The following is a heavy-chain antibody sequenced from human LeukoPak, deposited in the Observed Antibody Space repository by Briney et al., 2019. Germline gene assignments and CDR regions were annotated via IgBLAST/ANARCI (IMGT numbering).Heavy chain of an antibody. CDR2: IYYSGST. CDR1: GGSISSYY. D-gene: IGHD2-2*01. CDR3: ARAPSPGLRYCSGTSCYPDS. V-gene: IGHV4-59*01. J-gene: IGHJ4*02. Sequence: SETLSLTCTVSGGSISSYYWSWIRQPPGEGLEWIGYIYYSGSTNYNPSLKSRVTISVDTSKNQFSLKLSSVTAADTAVYYCARAPSPGLRYCSGTSCYPDSWGQGTLVTVSS.